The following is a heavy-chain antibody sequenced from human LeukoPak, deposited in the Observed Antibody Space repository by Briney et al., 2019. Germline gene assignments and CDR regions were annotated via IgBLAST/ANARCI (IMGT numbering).Heavy chain of an antibody. CDR2: INHSGST. V-gene: IGHV4-34*01. Sequence: SETLSLTCGVYGGSFSTYYWSWIRQPPGKGLEWIGEINHSGSTNYNPSLKSRVIISVDTSKNQFSLKLSSVTAADTAVYYCARGVGVLLAYYFDYWGQGTLVTVSS. D-gene: IGHD3-10*01. CDR3: ARGVGVLLAYYFDY. CDR1: GGSFSTYY. J-gene: IGHJ4*02.